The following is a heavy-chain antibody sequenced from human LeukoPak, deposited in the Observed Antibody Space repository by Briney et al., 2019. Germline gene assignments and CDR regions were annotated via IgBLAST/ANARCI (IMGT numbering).Heavy chain of an antibody. CDR2: ISAYNGNT. D-gene: IGHD3-10*01. V-gene: IGHV1-18*04. CDR1: GYTFTSYY. CDR3: ASAGAQPAITMVRGVIIGFDY. J-gene: IGHJ4*02. Sequence: ASVKVSCKASGYTFTSYYMHWVRQAPGQGLEWMGWISAYNGNTNYAQKLQGRVTMTTDTSTSTAYMELRSLRSDDTAVYYCASAGAQPAITMVRGVIIGFDYWGQGTLVTVSS.